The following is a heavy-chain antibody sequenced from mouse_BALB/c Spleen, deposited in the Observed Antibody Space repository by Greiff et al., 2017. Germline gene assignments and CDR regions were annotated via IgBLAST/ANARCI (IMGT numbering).Heavy chain of an antibody. J-gene: IGHJ4*01. V-gene: IGHV5-6-5*01. CDR3: ASSGYYAMDY. CDR1: GFTFSSYA. D-gene: IGHD3-2*02. CDR2: ISSGGST. Sequence: EVKLMESGGGLVKPGGSLKLSCAASGFTFSSYAMSWVRQTPEKRLEWVASISSGGSTYYPDSVKGRFTISRDNARNILYLQMSSLRSEDTAMYYCASSGYYAMDYWGQGTSVTVSS.